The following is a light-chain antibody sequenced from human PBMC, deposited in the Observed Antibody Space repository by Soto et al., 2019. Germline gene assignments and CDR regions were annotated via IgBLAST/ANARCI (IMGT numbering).Light chain of an antibody. CDR1: QTISSW. J-gene: IGKJ1*01. CDR2: KAS. CDR3: QQYHEYW. V-gene: IGKV1-5*03. Sequence: IQMTHSPSTLSVSVGERVTITCRASQTISSWLAWYQQKPGKAPKLLIYKASTLKSGVPSRFSGSGSGTEFTLTISSLQPDDFATYYCQQYHEYWFGQGTKVDI.